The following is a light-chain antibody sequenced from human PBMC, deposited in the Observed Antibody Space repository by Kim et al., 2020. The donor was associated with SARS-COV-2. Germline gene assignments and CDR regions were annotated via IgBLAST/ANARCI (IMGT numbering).Light chain of an antibody. CDR1: KLGDKY. Sequence: SYELTQPPSVSVSPGQTASITCSGDKLGDKYACWYQQKPGQSPVLVIYQDSKRPSGIPERFSGSNSGNTATLTISETQAMDEADYYCQAWDSSVVFVGGTQLTVL. V-gene: IGLV3-1*01. J-gene: IGLJ2*01. CDR2: QDS. CDR3: QAWDSSVV.